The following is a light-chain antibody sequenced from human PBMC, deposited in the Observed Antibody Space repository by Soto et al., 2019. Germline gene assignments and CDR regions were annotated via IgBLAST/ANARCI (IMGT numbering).Light chain of an antibody. CDR1: SRDIGGHHC. CDR2: GVN. J-gene: IGLJ2*01. Sequence: QSALTQPAAVSGSPGQSITISCTGTSRDIGGHHCVSWYQHHPGKAPKLLIYGVNDRPSAVSIRFSGSKAGNTASLTISRLQAEDEAYYYCSAYRDNISLHFGGGTKLTAL. CDR3: SAYRDNISLH. V-gene: IGLV2-14*01.